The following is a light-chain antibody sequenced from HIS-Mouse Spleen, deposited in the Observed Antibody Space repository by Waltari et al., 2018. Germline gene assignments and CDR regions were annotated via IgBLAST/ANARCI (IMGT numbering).Light chain of an antibody. CDR1: SSDVGSYTL. J-gene: IGLJ3*02. CDR3: CSYAGSSTLV. V-gene: IGLV2-23*01. CDR2: EGS. Sequence: QSALPQPASVSGSPGQSITISCTGTSSDVGSYTLVSWYQQHPGKAPKPMIYEGSKRPSGVSNRFSGSKSGNTASLTISGLQAEDEADYYCCSYAGSSTLVFGGGTKLTVL.